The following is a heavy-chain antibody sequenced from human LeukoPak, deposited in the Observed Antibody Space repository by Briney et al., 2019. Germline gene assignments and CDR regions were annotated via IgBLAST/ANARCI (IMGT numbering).Heavy chain of an antibody. CDR3: ARDERYDSSGSYFDY. CDR1: GGSISSYY. CDR2: IYYSGST. J-gene: IGHJ4*02. D-gene: IGHD3-22*01. V-gene: IGHV4-59*01. Sequence: SETLSLTFTVSGGSISSYYWSWIRLPPGKGLEWSGYIYYSGSTNYNPSLKSRVTISVDTSKNHFSLKLSSVTAADTAVYYCARDERYDSSGSYFDYWGQGTLVTVSS.